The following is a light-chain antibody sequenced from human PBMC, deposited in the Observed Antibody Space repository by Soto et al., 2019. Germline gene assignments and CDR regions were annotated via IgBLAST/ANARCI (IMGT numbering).Light chain of an antibody. CDR1: PIIGNY. J-gene: IGKJ4*01. CDR2: GAS. CDR3: QERAAT. Sequence: DSQMTQSPSSLSASVGDRVTITCRASPIIGNYLNWYQQKSGKAPKLLIYGASSLQSGVPSRFSGSGSGTDFTLTISSLQPEDFATYYCQERAATFGGGTKVEIK. V-gene: IGKV1-39*01.